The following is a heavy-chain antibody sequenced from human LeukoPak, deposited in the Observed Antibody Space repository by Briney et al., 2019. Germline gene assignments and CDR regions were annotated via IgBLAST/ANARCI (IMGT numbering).Heavy chain of an antibody. CDR2: IIPIFGTA. D-gene: IGHD3-22*01. CDR1: GGTFSSYA. V-gene: IGHV1-69*05. J-gene: IGHJ4*02. CDR3: ARDYRDSSGYDY. Sequence: SVKVSCKASGGTFSSYAIGWVRQAPGQGLEWTGGIIPIFGTANYAQKFQGRVTITTDESTSTAYMELSSLRSEDTAVYYCARDYRDSSGYDYWGQGTLVTVSS.